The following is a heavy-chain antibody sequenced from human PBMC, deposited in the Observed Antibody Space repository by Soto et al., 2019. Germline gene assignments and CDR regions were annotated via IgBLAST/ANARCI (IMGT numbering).Heavy chain of an antibody. CDR1: GFTFTRYS. CDR2: ISSTTNYI. V-gene: IGHV3-21*01. J-gene: IGHJ4*02. CDR3: ARESEDLTSNFDY. Sequence: GALRLSCAASGFTFTRYSMNWVRQAPGKGLEWVSSISSTTNYIYYADSMKGRFTVSRDNAKNSVYLEMSSLSAEDTAVYYCARESEDLTSNFDYWGQGTLVTVSS.